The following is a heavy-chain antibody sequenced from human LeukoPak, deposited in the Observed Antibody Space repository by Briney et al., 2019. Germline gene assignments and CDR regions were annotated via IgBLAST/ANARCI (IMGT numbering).Heavy chain of an antibody. Sequence: PGGSLRLSCEASGFTFNTYSMNWARQAPGKGLEWVSSIDSSGGYMFYADSVKGRFIISRDNAKDSLYLQMNSLRAEDTAVYYCAKNGHGSGSYYPRTKYYFDYWGQGTLVTVSS. V-gene: IGHV3-21*04. CDR1: GFTFNTYS. CDR2: IDSSGGYM. CDR3: AKNGHGSGSYYPRTKYYFDY. D-gene: IGHD3-10*01. J-gene: IGHJ4*02.